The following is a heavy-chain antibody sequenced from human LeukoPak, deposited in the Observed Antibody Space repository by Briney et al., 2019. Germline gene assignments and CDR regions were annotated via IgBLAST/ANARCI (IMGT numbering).Heavy chain of an antibody. V-gene: IGHV1-18*01. J-gene: IGHJ4*02. CDR3: ARGWGGDCYHVH. Sequence: ASVKVSCKASGYTFTSYGISWVRQAPGQGLEWMGWISAYNGNTNYAQKFQGRVSITRDTSASTVYMELSSLGSEDTAVYYCARGWGGDCYHVHWGQGTLVTVSS. CDR2: ISAYNGNT. D-gene: IGHD2-21*02. CDR1: GYTFTSYG.